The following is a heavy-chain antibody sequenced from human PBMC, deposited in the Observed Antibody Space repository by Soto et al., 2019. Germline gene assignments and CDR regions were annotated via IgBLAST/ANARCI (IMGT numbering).Heavy chain of an antibody. D-gene: IGHD2-2*01. V-gene: IGHV3-7*01. J-gene: IGHJ4*02. CDR2: IKQDGSEI. CDR3: AREGRGYCSSTTCPGI. CDR1: GFTFSSSS. Sequence: GGSLRLSCAASGFTFSSSSMSWVRQAPGKGLEWVANIKQDGSEIHYVDSVKGRFTISRDNGKNSLYLQMDSLRAEDTAVYYCAREGRGYCSSTTCPGIWGRGTLVTVSS.